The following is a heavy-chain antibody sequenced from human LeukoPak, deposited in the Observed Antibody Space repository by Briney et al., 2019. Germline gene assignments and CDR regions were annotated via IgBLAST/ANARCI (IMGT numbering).Heavy chain of an antibody. V-gene: IGHV1-46*01. CDR3: ARGQIYYDAFDI. D-gene: IGHD1-26*01. J-gene: IGHJ3*02. CDR1: GYTFTSYY. CDR2: VNPSGGST. Sequence: ASVKVSCKASGYTFTSYYMHWVRQAPGQGLEWMGIVNPSGGSTNYAQKFQGRVTMTRDMSTSTVYMELSSLRSEDTAVYYCARGQIYYDAFDIWGQGAMVTVSS.